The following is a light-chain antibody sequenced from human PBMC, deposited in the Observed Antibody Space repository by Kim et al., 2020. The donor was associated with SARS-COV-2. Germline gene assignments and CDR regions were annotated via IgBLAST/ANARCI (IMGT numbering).Light chain of an antibody. V-gene: IGKV1-9*01. J-gene: IGKJ3*01. CDR3: QHLNTYPT. CDR1: KDMGSY. CDR2: HAS. Sequence: CAYVVDRVTITWRASKDMGSYLAWYQQTPEKAPKRLIYHASTLQRGVPSRFSGSGSGTDFTLTISTLQPDDFATYYCQHLNTYPTFGPGTKVDIK.